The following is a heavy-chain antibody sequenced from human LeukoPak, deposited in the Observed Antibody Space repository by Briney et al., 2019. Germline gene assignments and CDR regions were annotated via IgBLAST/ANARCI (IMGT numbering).Heavy chain of an antibody. CDR1: GLVFSNCH. CDR3: AKVSVGASLSLFDY. CDR2: MRDDANSE. V-gene: IGHV3-30*02. Sequence: GGSLRLSCAASGLVFSNCHMHWARQAPGKGLEWVAFMRDDANSEFYGDSVKGRFTIFRDNSKNTVYLQMNSLRAEDTAVYYCAKVSVGASLSLFDYWGQGTLVTVSS. D-gene: IGHD1-26*01. J-gene: IGHJ4*02.